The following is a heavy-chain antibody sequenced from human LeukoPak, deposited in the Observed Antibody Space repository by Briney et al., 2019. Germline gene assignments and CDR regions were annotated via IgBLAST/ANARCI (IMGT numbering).Heavy chain of an antibody. CDR1: GFTFSSYA. J-gene: IGHJ4*02. D-gene: IGHD3-3*01. Sequence: PGGSLRLSGAASGFTFSSYAMSWVRQAPGKGLEWVSAISGSGGSTDYADSVKGRFTSSRDNSKNTLYLKMNSLRAEDTAVYYCAMDDFWSGYYNYWGQGTLVTVSS. CDR2: ISGSGGST. CDR3: AMDDFWSGYYNY. V-gene: IGHV3-23*01.